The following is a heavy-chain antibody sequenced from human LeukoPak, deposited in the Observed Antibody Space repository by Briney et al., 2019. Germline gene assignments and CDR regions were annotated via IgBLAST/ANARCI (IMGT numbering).Heavy chain of an antibody. D-gene: IGHD6-19*01. J-gene: IGHJ6*02. CDR2: INPSGGST. Sequence: ASVKVSCKASGYTFTSYYMHWVRQAPGQGLEWMGLINPSGGSTSYAQKFQGRVTMTRDTSTSTVYMELRSLRSDDTAVYYCARGIAVAASFTFYYYGMDVWGQGTTVTVSS. CDR3: ARGIAVAASFTFYYYGMDV. V-gene: IGHV1-46*01. CDR1: GYTFTSYY.